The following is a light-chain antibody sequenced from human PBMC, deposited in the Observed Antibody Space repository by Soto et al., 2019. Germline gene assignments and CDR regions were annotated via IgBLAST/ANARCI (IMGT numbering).Light chain of an antibody. CDR3: QQSYSTPPWT. CDR1: QSISIY. CDR2: AAS. V-gene: IGKV1-39*01. Sequence: DIQMTQSPSSLSASVGDRITITCRASQSISIYLNWYQQKPGKAPNLLIYAASTLQSGVPSRFSGSGSGTDFTLTINSLQPEDFATYYCQQSYSTPPWTFGQGTKVEIK. J-gene: IGKJ1*01.